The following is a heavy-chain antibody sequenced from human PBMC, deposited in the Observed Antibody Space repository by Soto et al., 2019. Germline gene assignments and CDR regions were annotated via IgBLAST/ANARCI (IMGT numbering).Heavy chain of an antibody. CDR2: ISWDGGST. CDR1: GFTFDDYT. V-gene: IGHV3-43*01. J-gene: IGHJ6*02. Sequence: EVQLVESGGVVVQPGGSLRLSCAASGFTFDDYTMHWVRQAPGKGLEWVSLISWDGGSTYYADSVKGRFTISRDNSKNSLYLQMNSLRTEDTALYYCAKDGAAAGTYYYYGMDVWGQGTTVTVSS. D-gene: IGHD6-13*01. CDR3: AKDGAAAGTYYYYGMDV.